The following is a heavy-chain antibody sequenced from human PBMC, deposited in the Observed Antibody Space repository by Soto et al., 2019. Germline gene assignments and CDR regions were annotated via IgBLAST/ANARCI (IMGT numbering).Heavy chain of an antibody. D-gene: IGHD3-3*01. Sequence: SETLSLTCSVSGGSLGGSYWNWIRRPPGKGLEWIGNIYYTGTTYYNPSLESRVIISVDTSQNQFSLKLSSVTAADTAVYYCARDYDFWSGYFRGYDPWGQGTLVTVSS. J-gene: IGHJ5*02. CDR2: IYYTGTT. CDR1: GGSLGGSY. CDR3: ARDYDFWSGYFRGYDP. V-gene: IGHV4-59*04.